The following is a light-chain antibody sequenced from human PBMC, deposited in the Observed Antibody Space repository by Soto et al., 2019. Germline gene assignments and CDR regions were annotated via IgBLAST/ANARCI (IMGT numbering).Light chain of an antibody. CDR2: EVN. V-gene: IGLV2-8*01. J-gene: IGLJ1*01. CDR1: RSDVGGYNY. Sequence: QLVLTQPPSASGSPGQSVTISCTGTRSDVGGYNYVSWYQQHPGKAPKLMIYEVNKRPSGVPDRFSGSKSGNTASLTVSGLQAEDEADYYCSSYAGSSNVFGTGTKVTVL. CDR3: SSYAGSSNV.